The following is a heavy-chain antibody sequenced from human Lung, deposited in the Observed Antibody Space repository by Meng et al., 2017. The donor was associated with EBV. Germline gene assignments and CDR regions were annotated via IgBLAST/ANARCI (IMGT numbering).Heavy chain of an antibody. Sequence: QGPLPDWGHGLLKPSGTLSLPGPVNGGSLSVAYWNWIRQPPGKGLEWIGEIIHGGSPSYNPSLKSRVTISIDTSKNQLSLMLSSVTAADTAVYYCARRPTGIDYWGQGTLVTVSS. CDR3: ARRPTGIDY. D-gene: IGHD2-8*02. V-gene: IGHV4-34*12. CDR1: GGSLSVAY. CDR2: IIHGGSP. J-gene: IGHJ4*02.